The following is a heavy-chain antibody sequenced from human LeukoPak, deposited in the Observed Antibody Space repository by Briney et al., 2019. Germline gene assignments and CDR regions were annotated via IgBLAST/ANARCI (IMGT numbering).Heavy chain of an antibody. CDR2: IYYPGST. J-gene: IGHJ4*02. Sequence: SETLSLTWTVSTGSITSCYWARIRQPPEKELEWIGYIYYPGSTWYNPSLKSRVTISLDTSKNQFSLKLSCVTAAVSAEYYTTRVDGYLYNYWGQGTLVTVSS. CDR3: TRVDGYLYNY. V-gene: IGHV4-59*01. D-gene: IGHD5-24*01. CDR1: TGSITSCY.